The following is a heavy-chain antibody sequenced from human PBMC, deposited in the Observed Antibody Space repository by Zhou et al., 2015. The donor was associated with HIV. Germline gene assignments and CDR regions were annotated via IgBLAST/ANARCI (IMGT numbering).Heavy chain of an antibody. CDR3: ALGYSSSSGLAY. V-gene: IGHV1-2*02. CDR1: GYTFIGYY. CDR2: INPNGGGT. Sequence: QVQLVQSGAERASVKVSCKASGYTFIGYYMHWVRQAPGQGLEWMGWINPNGGGTRYAQKFQGRVTLTRDTDTSTAYMELSRLTSDDTAVYYCALGYSSSSGLAYWGQGTLVTV. D-gene: IGHD6-6*01. J-gene: IGHJ4*02.